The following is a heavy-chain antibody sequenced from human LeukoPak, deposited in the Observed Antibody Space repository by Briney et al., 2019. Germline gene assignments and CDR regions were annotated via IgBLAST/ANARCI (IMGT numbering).Heavy chain of an antibody. D-gene: IGHD2-2*01. CDR2: IYYSGST. CDR3: AREGVVPAAMSGWYFDL. J-gene: IGHJ2*01. V-gene: IGHV4-31*03. CDR1: GGSISSGGYY. Sequence: SQTLSLTCTVSGGSISSGGYYWSWIRRHPGTGLEWIGYIYYSGSTYYNPSLKSRVTISVDTSKNQFSLKLSSVTAADTAVYYCAREGVVPAAMSGWYFDLWGRGTLVTVSS.